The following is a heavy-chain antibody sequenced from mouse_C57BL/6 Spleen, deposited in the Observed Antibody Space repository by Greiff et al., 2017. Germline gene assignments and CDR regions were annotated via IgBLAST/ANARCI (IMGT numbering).Heavy chain of an antibody. CDR2: INPSSGYT. Sequence: QVQLQQSGAELARPGASVTMSCKASGYTFTRYTMHWVKQRPGQGLEWIGYINPSSGYTKYNQKFKVKATLTADTSSSPACMQLSSLTSEDSAVYYFARSDYDYDGFAYWGQGTLVTVSA. CDR3: ARSDYDYDGFAY. V-gene: IGHV1-4*01. CDR1: GYTFTRYT. J-gene: IGHJ3*01. D-gene: IGHD2-4*01.